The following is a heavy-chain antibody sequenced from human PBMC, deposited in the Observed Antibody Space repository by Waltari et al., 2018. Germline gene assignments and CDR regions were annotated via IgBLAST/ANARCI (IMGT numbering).Heavy chain of an antibody. CDR2: IHYDGST. J-gene: IGHJ4*01. CDR3: ARYGEVPPNYFFDF. D-gene: IGHD2-21*01. V-gene: IGHV4-34*01. Sequence: QVQLHQWGAGLLKPSETLSLTCAVSGASFSGYCWSWIRQPPGKGLEWLGAIHYDGSTNYKPSLKSRLSLSVDTTKKHFSLRLTSVTAADTGMYFCARYGEVPPNYFFDFWGQGIRVTVSS. CDR1: GASFSGYC.